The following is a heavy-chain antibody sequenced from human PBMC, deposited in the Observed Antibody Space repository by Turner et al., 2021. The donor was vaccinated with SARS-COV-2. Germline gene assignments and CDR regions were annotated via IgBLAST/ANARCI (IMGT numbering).Heavy chain of an antibody. V-gene: IGHV3-30*04. CDR3: ARGPRYYDSSGYYYSAVIGDSFDY. J-gene: IGHJ4*02. D-gene: IGHD3-22*01. Sequence: QVQLVESGGGVVQPGRSLRLSCAAPGFTFISYALHWVRQAPGKGLEWVAVISYDGSNKYYADSVKGRFTISRDNSKNTLYLQMNSLRAEDTAVYYCARGPRYYDSSGYYYSAVIGDSFDYWGQGTLVTVSS. CDR1: GFTFISYA. CDR2: ISYDGSNK.